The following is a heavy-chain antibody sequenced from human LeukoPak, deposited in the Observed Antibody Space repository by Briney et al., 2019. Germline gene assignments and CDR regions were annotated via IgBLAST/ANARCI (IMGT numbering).Heavy chain of an antibody. J-gene: IGHJ4*02. CDR3: ASRNRAWHQFDY. CDR2: ISAGGDMT. Sequence: GGSLRLSCAASGFTFSSSAMTWVRQAPGKELEWVSSISAGGDMTYYADSVKGRFTISRDNSKNTLYLQMNSLRPEDTAVYYCASRNRAWHQFDYWGQGTLVTVSS. CDR1: GFTFSSSA. V-gene: IGHV3-23*01. D-gene: IGHD1-14*01.